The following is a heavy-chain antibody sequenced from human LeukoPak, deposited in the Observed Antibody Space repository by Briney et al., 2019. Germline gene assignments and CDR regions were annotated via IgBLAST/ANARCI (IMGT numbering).Heavy chain of an antibody. J-gene: IGHJ6*03. CDR1: GGSFSGYY. CDR2: INHSGST. CDR3: ARKSGGYYYYYYMDV. V-gene: IGHV4-34*01. Sequence: PSETLSLTCAVYGGSFSGYYWSWIRQPPGKGLEWIGEINHSGSTNYNPSLKSRVTISVDTSKNQFSLKLSSVTAADTAVYDCARKSGGYYYYYYMDVWGKGTTVTVSS. D-gene: IGHD1-26*01.